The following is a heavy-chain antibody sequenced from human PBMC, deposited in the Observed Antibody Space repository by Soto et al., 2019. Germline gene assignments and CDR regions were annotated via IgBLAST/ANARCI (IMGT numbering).Heavy chain of an antibody. Sequence: DVQLMESGGGLVPPGGSLRLSCTASGFTFENYWMTWIRQAPGKGLEWVANIRKDGTQEHYVDSVEGRFSVSRDNARASLYLQMNSLRIEDTAVYYCARDSNNRDSSVYYDVFDIWGQGTMVTVSP. CDR1: GFTFENYW. CDR2: IRKDGTQE. D-gene: IGHD3-22*01. CDR3: ARDSNNRDSSVYYDVFDI. J-gene: IGHJ3*02. V-gene: IGHV3-7*05.